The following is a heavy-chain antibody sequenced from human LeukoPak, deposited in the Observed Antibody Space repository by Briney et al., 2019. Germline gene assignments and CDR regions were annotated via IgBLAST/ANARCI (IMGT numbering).Heavy chain of an antibody. J-gene: IGHJ4*02. Sequence: GGSLRLSCAASGFTFSNFAMSWVRQAPGKGLEWVSAIGGSGASTYYADSVKGRFTISRDNSKNTLYLQMNSLRAEDTAVYYCAKGKLLWFGELWCYFDYWGQGTLVTVSS. CDR3: AKGKLLWFGELWCYFDY. CDR2: IGGSGAST. V-gene: IGHV3-23*01. CDR1: GFTFSNFA. D-gene: IGHD3-10*01.